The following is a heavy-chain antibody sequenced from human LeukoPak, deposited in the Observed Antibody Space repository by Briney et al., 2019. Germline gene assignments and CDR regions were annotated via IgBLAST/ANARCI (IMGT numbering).Heavy chain of an antibody. Sequence: PSETLSLTCTVSGGSISSYYWGWIRQPPGKGLEWIGSIYHSGSTYYNPSLKSRITISVDTSKNQLSLKLSSVTAADTAVYFCARAIAARRRVGWDYFDYWGQGTLVTVSS. CDR3: ARAIAARRRVGWDYFDY. CDR2: IYHSGST. D-gene: IGHD6-6*01. CDR1: GGSISSYY. J-gene: IGHJ4*02. V-gene: IGHV4-38-2*02.